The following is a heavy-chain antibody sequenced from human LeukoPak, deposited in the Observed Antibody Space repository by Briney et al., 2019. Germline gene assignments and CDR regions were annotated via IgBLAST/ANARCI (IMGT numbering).Heavy chain of an antibody. CDR1: GGTFSSYA. Sequence: GASVKVSCKASGGTFSSYAISWGRQAPGQGLEWMGGIIPIFGTANYAQKFQGRVTITADESTSTAYMELSSLRSEDTAVYYCARRSVDQQGDYYYMDVWGKGTTVMISS. D-gene: IGHD6-19*01. J-gene: IGHJ6*03. V-gene: IGHV1-69*13. CDR3: ARRSVDQQGDYYYMDV. CDR2: IIPIFGTA.